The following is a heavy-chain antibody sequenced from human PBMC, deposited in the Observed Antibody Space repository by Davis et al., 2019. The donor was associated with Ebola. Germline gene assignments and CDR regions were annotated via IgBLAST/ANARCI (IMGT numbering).Heavy chain of an antibody. Sequence: PGGSLRLSCTDSVITFSSYAMSCVRQAPGKGLEWVSATSGSGDSTHHADSVKGRFTISRDNAKNSLYLQMNSLRDEDTAVYYCARGVGAYYFDYWGQGTLVTVSS. J-gene: IGHJ4*02. CDR2: TSGSGDST. D-gene: IGHD1-26*01. CDR3: ARGVGAYYFDY. CDR1: VITFSSYA. V-gene: IGHV3-23*01.